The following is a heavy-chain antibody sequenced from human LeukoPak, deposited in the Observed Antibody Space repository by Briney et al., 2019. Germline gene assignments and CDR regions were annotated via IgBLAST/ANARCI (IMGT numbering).Heavy chain of an antibody. CDR3: TTDTWYSAGH. CDR1: GFSFNEYG. D-gene: IGHD2-15*01. V-gene: IGHV3-20*04. CDR2: INWNGGST. J-gene: IGHJ4*02. Sequence: PGGSLRLSCAASGFSFNEYGMTWVRQAPGKGPEWVSGINWNGGSTSYADSVKGRFTISRDNAKNSLFLQMNSLRAEDTAIYYCTTDTWYSAGHWGQGTLVTVSS.